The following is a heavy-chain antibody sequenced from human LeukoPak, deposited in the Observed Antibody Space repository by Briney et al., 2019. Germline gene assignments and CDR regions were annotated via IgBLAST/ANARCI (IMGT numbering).Heavy chain of an antibody. D-gene: IGHD3-22*01. V-gene: IGHV3-30-3*01. Sequence: QPGGSLRLSCAASGFTFSSYAMHWVRQAPGKGLEWVAVISYDGSNKYYADSVKGQFTISRDNSKNTLYLQMNSLRAEDTAVYYCAREYSSGYYNWFDPWGQGTLVTVSS. CDR2: ISYDGSNK. CDR3: AREYSSGYYNWFDP. J-gene: IGHJ5*02. CDR1: GFTFSSYA.